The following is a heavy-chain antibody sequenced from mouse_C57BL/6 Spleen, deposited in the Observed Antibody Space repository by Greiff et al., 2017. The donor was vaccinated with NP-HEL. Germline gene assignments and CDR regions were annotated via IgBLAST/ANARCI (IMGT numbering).Heavy chain of an antibody. V-gene: IGHV1-26*01. Sequence: EVQLQQSGPELVKPGASVKISCKASGYTFTDYYMNWVKQSHGKSLEWIGDINPNNGGTSYNQKFKGKATLTVDKSSSTAYMELRSLTSEDSAVYYCARRSPYGYDVDFDYWGQGTTLTVSS. CDR1: GYTFTDYY. CDR2: INPNNGGT. D-gene: IGHD2-2*01. CDR3: ARRSPYGYDVDFDY. J-gene: IGHJ2*01.